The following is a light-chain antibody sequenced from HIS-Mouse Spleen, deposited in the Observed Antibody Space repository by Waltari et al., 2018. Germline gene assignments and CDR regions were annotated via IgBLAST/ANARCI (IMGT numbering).Light chain of an antibody. CDR2: GAS. Sequence: ELVMTQSPATLSVSPGERATLSCRASQSVSSNLPWYQQKPGQAPSLLIYGASTSAHGIPARFSGSGSGTEFTLTISSMQSEDFAVYYCQQYNNWPPWTFGQGTKVEIK. CDR1: QSVSSN. CDR3: QQYNNWPPWT. V-gene: IGKV3-15*01. J-gene: IGKJ1*01.